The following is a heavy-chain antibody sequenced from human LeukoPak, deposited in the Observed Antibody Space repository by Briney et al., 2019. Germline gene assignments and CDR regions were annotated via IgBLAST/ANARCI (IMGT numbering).Heavy chain of an antibody. CDR3: ARDKWAISRGAFDI. J-gene: IGHJ3*02. Sequence: VASVKLSCKASGSTFTSYGISWVRHAPGQGLEWMGWISAYNGNTNYAQKLQGRVSITTDTSTSTAYLELRSLRSEDTAVYYCARDKWAISRGAFDIWGQGTMVTVSS. V-gene: IGHV1-18*01. CDR1: GSTFTSYG. CDR2: ISAYNGNT. D-gene: IGHD1-26*01.